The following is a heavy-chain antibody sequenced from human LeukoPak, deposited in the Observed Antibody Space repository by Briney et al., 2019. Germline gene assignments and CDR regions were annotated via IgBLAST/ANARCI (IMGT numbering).Heavy chain of an antibody. D-gene: IGHD3-22*01. V-gene: IGHV3-53*01. CDR1: GFTVSSNY. J-gene: IGHJ4*02. CDR2: IYSGGST. Sequence: GGSLRLSCAASGFTVSSNYMSWVRQAPGKGLEWVSVIYSGGSTYYADSVKGRFTISRDNSKNTLYLQMNSLRAEDTAVYYCARGYFDNSGYSNPFDYWGQGTLVTVSS. CDR3: ARGYFDNSGYSNPFDY.